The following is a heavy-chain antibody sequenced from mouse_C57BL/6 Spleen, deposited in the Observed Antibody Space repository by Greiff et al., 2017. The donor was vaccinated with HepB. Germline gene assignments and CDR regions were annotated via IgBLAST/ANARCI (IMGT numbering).Heavy chain of an antibody. D-gene: IGHD3-2*02. J-gene: IGHJ2*01. CDR1: GYTFTRYW. Sequence: VQLQQPGAELVKPGASVKLSCKASGYTFTRYWMQWVKQRPGQGLEWIGEIDPSDSYTNYNQKFKGKATLTVDTSSSTAYMQLSSLTSEDSAVYYCARKGSSGADYWGQGTTLTFSS. CDR3: ARKGSSGADY. V-gene: IGHV1-50*01. CDR2: IDPSDSYT.